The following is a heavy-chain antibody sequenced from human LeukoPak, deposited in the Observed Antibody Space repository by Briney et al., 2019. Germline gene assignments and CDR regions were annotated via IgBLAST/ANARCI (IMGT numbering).Heavy chain of an antibody. J-gene: IGHJ4*02. CDR3: ASRAAAGTDY. Sequence: SGRSLRLSCAASGFTFSSYAMHWVRQAPGKGLEWVAVISYDGSNKYYADPVKGRFTISRDNSKNTLYLQMNSLRAEDTAVYYCASRAAAGTDYWGQGTLVAVPS. D-gene: IGHD6-13*01. CDR2: ISYDGSNK. V-gene: IGHV3-30*04. CDR1: GFTFSSYA.